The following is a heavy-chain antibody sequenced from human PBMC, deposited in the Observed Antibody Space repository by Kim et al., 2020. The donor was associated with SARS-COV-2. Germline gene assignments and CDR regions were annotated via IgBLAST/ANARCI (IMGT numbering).Heavy chain of an antibody. Sequence: SETLSLTCSVSGGSISNDNTFWGWIRQPPGKGLEWIGSIHYSGTTYCNPSLKSRLTISVDTSKNQFSLKLTSVTAADTAVFYCARHDWRGSVGFDIWGQGTVVSVSS. CDR3: ARHDWRGSVGFDI. D-gene: IGHD3-3*01. CDR1: GGSISNDNTF. CDR2: IHYSGTT. J-gene: IGHJ3*02. V-gene: IGHV4-39*01.